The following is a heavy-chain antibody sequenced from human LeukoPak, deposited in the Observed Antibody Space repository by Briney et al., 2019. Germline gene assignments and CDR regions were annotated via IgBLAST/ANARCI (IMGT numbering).Heavy chain of an antibody. V-gene: IGHV3-7*01. CDR1: GFTFSSYW. CDR2: IKQDGSEK. Sequence: GGSLRLSCAASGFTFSSYWMSWVRQAPGKELEWVANIKQDGSEKYYVDSVKGRFTISRDNSKNTLYLQMNSLRAEDTAVYYCARDAELERNAFDIWGQGTMVTVSS. J-gene: IGHJ3*02. D-gene: IGHD1-1*01. CDR3: ARDAELERNAFDI.